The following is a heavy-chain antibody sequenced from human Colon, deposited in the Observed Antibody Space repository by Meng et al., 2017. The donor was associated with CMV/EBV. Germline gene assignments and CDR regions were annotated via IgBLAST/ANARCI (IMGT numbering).Heavy chain of an antibody. D-gene: IGHD3-10*01. Sequence: GESLKISCSASGFPLSDYYIMWIRQAPGKGLEYVAYISTSGSTVYYADSVMGRLTISRDNINNVVTLHMTSLRGDDAGAYYCARGNTGGDFYFFGLDLWGQGTTVTVSS. CDR2: ISTSGSTV. J-gene: IGHJ6*02. CDR1: GFPLSDYY. V-gene: IGHV3-11*01. CDR3: ARGNTGGDFYFFGLDL.